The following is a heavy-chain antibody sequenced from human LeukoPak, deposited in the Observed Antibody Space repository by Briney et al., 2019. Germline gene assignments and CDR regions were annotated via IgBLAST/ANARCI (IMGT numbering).Heavy chain of an antibody. CDR2: MSSRSSPI. D-gene: IGHD3-10*02. V-gene: IGHV3-48*04. J-gene: IGHJ6*04. CDR3: AELGITMIGGV. Sequence: HPGGSLRLSCAASGFTLSTYSMNWVRQAPGKGLEWVSYMSSRSSPIYYADSVKGRFTISRDNAKNSLYLQMNSLRAEDTAVYYCAELGITMIGGVWGKGTTVTISS. CDR1: GFTLSTYS.